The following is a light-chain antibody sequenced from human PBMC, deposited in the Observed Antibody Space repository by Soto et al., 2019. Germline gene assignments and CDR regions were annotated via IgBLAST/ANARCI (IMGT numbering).Light chain of an antibody. CDR3: QQSYSTPRT. CDR1: QSISSY. CDR2: AAS. V-gene: IGKV1-39*01. Sequence: DIKMTQSPSSLSASVGDKVTITCRASQSISSYLNWYQQKPGKAPKLLIYAASSLQSGVPSRFSGSGSGTDFTLTISSLQPEDFATYYCQQSYSTPRTFGQGIKVDI. J-gene: IGKJ1*01.